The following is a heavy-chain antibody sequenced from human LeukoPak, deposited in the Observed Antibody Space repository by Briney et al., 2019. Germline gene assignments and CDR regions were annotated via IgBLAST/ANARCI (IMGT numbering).Heavy chain of an antibody. J-gene: IGHJ4*02. D-gene: IGHD4-17*01. CDR2: IYYSGST. V-gene: IGHV4-30-4*08. CDR1: GGSISSGSYY. CDR3: ARDSPGEGYGDLGDYYFDY. Sequence: SQTLSLTCTVSGGSISSGSYYWSWIRQPAGKGLEWIGYIYYSGSTYYNPSLKSRVTISVDTSKNQFSLKLSSVTAADTAVYYCARDSPGEGYGDLGDYYFDYWGQGTLVTVSS.